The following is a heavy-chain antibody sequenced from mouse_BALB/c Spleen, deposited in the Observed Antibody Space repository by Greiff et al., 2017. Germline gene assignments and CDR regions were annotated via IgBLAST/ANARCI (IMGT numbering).Heavy chain of an antibody. CDR3: ARDKALWGYYAMDY. D-gene: IGHD6-1*01. V-gene: IGHV3-5*02. Sequence: EVKLVESGPGLVKPSQTVSLTCTVTGISITTGNYRWSWIRQFPGNKLEWIGYIYYSGTITYNPSLTSRTTITRDTSKNQFFLEMNSLTAEDTATYYCARDKALWGYYAMDYWGQGTSVTVSS. CDR2: IYYSGTI. CDR1: GISITTGNYR. J-gene: IGHJ4*01.